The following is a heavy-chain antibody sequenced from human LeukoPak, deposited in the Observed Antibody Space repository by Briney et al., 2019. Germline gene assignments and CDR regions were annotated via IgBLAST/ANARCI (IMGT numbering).Heavy chain of an antibody. CDR2: IYSGGST. D-gene: IGHD3-10*01. V-gene: IGHV3-53*01. J-gene: IGHJ4*02. CDR3: ARGSGDLGGEYYFDY. Sequence: GGSLRLSCAASGFTVGSNYMSWVRQAPGKGLEWVSVIYSGGSTYYADSVKGRFTISRDNSKNTLYLQMNSLRAEDTAVYYCARGSGDLGGEYYFDYWGQGTLVTVSS. CDR1: GFTVGSNY.